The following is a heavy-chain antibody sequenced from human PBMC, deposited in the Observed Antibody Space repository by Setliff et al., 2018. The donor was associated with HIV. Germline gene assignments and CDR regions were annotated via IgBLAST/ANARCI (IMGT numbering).Heavy chain of an antibody. CDR2: INWNGGST. CDR3: ARQDVGAYAPLRY. V-gene: IGHV3-20*04. J-gene: IGHJ4*02. CDR1: GFTFDDYG. Sequence: GSLRLSCAAAGFTFDDYGMTWVRQAPGKGLEWVSGINWNGGSTGYADSVKGRFTISRDNAKNSLYLQMNSLRAEDTALYYCARQDVGAYAPLRYWGQGTLVTVSS. D-gene: IGHD5-12*01.